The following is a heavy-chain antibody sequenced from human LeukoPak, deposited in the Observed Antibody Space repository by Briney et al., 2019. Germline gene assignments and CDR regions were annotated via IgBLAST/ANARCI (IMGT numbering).Heavy chain of an antibody. Sequence: SQTLSLTCAVSGGSISSGGYSWSWIRQPPGKGLEWIGYIYYSGSTYYNPSLKSRVTISVDTSKNQFSLKLSSVTAADTAVYYCARIPGIVAAGTSPNSFDMWGQGTMVTVSS. D-gene: IGHD6-13*01. V-gene: IGHV4-30-4*07. CDR2: IYYSGST. J-gene: IGHJ3*02. CDR3: ARIPGIVAAGTSPNSFDM. CDR1: GGSISSGGYS.